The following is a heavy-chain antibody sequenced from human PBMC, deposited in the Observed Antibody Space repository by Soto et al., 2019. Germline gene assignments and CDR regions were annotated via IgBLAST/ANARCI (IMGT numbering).Heavy chain of an antibody. CDR3: ARATFIRKGYYDATDYYYFDY. CDR2: IYYSGNT. V-gene: IGHV4-30-2*06. J-gene: IGHJ4*02. Sequence: SETLSLTCTVSGGSVSSGSYYWGWIRQSPGKGLELIGYIYYSGNTYYNPSLKSRVTISVDRSKNEFSLRLSSVTAADTAVYYCARATFIRKGYYDATDYYYFDYWGQGTLVTVSS. D-gene: IGHD3-22*01. CDR1: GGSVSSGSYY.